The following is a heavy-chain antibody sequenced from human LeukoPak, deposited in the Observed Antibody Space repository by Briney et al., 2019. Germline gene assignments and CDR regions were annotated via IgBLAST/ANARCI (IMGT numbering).Heavy chain of an antibody. CDR1: GGSISSGGYS. D-gene: IGHD6-6*01. V-gene: IGHV4-30-2*01. CDR2: IYHSGST. J-gene: IGHJ2*01. Sequence: SETLSLTCTVSGGSISSGGYSWSWIRQPPGTGLEWIGYIYHSGSTYYNPSLKSRVTISVDRSKNQFSLKLSSVTAADTAVYYCARDWVSSSSWYFDLWGRGTLVTVSS. CDR3: ARDWVSSSSWYFDL.